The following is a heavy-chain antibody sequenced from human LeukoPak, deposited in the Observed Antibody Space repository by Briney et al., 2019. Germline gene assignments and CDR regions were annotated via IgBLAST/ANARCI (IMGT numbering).Heavy chain of an antibody. D-gene: IGHD3-10*01. CDR2: IYYNGST. CDR3: ARDRAAGSNWLDP. V-gene: IGHV4-59*01. Sequence: SETLSLTCTVSGGSIGLYHWTWIRQPPGKGLEWIGYIYYNGSTKYNVSLKSRVTISVDTSKNQFSLRLSSVTAADTAVYYCARDRAAGSNWLDPWGQGTLVTVSS. CDR1: GGSIGLYH. J-gene: IGHJ5*02.